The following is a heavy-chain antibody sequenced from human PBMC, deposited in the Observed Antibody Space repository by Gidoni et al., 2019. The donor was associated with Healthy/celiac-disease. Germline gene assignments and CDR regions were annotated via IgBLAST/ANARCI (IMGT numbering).Heavy chain of an antibody. CDR1: GFTFGDYA. CDR3: TRAGGSYPELDY. J-gene: IGHJ4*02. CDR2: IRSKAYGGTT. D-gene: IGHD1-26*01. Sequence: EVQLVESGGGLVQPGRSLRLSCTASGFTFGDYAMSWFRQALGKGLEWVGFIRSKAYGGTTEYAASVKGRFTISRDDSKSIAYLQMNSLKTEDTAVYYCTRAGGSYPELDYWGQGTLVTVSS. V-gene: IGHV3-49*03.